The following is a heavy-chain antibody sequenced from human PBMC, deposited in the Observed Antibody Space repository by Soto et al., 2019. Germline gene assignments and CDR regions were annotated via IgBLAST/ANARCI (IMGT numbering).Heavy chain of an antibody. D-gene: IGHD3-22*01. V-gene: IGHV3-23*01. CDR3: AKGSYYYDSSGYYPIDY. J-gene: IGHJ4*02. CDR1: GFTFSSYA. Sequence: GSLRLSCAASGFTFSSYAMSWVRQAPGKGLEWVSGVSGGGFSTYYADSVKGRFTVSRDNSKNTLYLQMNSLRAEDTAVYYCAKGSYYYDSSGYYPIDYWGQGTLVTVSS. CDR2: VSGGGFST.